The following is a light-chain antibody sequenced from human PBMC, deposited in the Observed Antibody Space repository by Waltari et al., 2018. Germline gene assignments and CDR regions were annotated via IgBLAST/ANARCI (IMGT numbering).Light chain of an antibody. CDR2: LNK. CDR1: SSNIGAGYD. J-gene: IGLJ3*02. V-gene: IGLV1-40*01. Sequence: QSVLTQPPSVSGAPGQRVTISCTGSSSNIGAGYDVHWYQQLPGTAPKLLIYLNKHRPSGVPDRFSGSKSGTSASLAITGLQAEDDADYYCQSYDSSLSASVFVGGTKLTVL. CDR3: QSYDSSLSASV.